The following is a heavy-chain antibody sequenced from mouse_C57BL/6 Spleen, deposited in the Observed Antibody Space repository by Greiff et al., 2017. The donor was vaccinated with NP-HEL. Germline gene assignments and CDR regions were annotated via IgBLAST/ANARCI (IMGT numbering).Heavy chain of an antibody. CDR1: GYSFTDYN. J-gene: IGHJ4*01. CDR3: ASGTGTDAMDY. Sequence: VQLQQSGPELVKPGASVKISCKASGYSFTDYNMNWVKQSNGKSLEWIGVINPNYGTTRYNQKFKGKATLTVDQSSSTAYMQRNSLTSKDSAVYYCASGTGTDAMDYWGQGTSVTVSS. V-gene: IGHV1-39*01. D-gene: IGHD4-1*01. CDR2: INPNYGTT.